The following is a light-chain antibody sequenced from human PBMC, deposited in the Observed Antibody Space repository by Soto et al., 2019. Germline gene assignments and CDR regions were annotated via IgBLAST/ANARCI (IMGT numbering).Light chain of an antibody. CDR1: SFNIASNY. Sequence: QSVLTQPPSASGTPGQWVTSSCSGSSFNIASNYVYWYQQFPGTAPKLLIYRTNQRPSGVPDRFSGSKSGTSASLAISGLRSEDEADYYCAAWDDSLSGSVFGTGTKV. V-gene: IGLV1-47*01. J-gene: IGLJ1*01. CDR2: RTN. CDR3: AAWDDSLSGSV.